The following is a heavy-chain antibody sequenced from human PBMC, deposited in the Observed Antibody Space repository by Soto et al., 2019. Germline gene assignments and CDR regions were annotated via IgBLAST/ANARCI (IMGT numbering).Heavy chain of an antibody. V-gene: IGHV4-30-2*05. J-gene: IGHJ6*02. D-gene: IGHD3-9*01. CDR3: ASAPYYDILTGYPRPYYYYGMDV. CDR2: IYYSGST. CDR1: GGSISSGGYS. Sequence: SETLSLTCAVSGGSISSGGYSWSWIRQPPGKGLEWIGYIYYSGSTYYNPSLKSRVTISVDTSKNQFSLKLSSVTAADTAVYYCASAPYYDILTGYPRPYYYYGMDVWGQGTTVTVSS.